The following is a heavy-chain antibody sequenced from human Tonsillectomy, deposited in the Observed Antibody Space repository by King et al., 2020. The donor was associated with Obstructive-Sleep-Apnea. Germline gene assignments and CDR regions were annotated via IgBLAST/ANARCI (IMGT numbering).Heavy chain of an antibody. CDR3: ARVRGTYCTHGVCPMGWFDP. Sequence: EVQLVESGGGLVQPGGSLRLSCAASGFTFSSYAMSWVRQAPGKGLEWVSGISGSGGTTFYADSVKGRFTISRDSSRNTLYLQMNSLRAEDTAVYYCARVRGTYCTHGVCPMGWFDPWGQGTLVTVSS. CDR1: GFTFSSYA. CDR2: ISGSGGTT. J-gene: IGHJ5*02. V-gene: IGHV3-23*04. D-gene: IGHD2-8*01.